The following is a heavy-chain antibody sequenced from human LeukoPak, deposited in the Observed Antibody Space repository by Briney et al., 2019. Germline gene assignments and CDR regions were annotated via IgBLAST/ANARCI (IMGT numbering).Heavy chain of an antibody. CDR3: ARVEGHYDILTGYQGKYYFDY. J-gene: IGHJ4*02. Sequence: GSSVNVSCTASGGTFSSYAISWVRQAPGQGLEWMGGIIPIFGTANYAQKFQGRVTITADESTSTAYMELSSLRSEDTAVYYCARVEGHYDILTGYQGKYYFDYWGQGTLVTVSS. CDR2: IIPIFGTA. D-gene: IGHD3-9*01. V-gene: IGHV1-69*01. CDR1: GGTFSSYA.